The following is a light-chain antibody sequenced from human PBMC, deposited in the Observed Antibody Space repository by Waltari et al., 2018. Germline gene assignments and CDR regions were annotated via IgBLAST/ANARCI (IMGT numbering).Light chain of an antibody. V-gene: IGKV3-20*01. CDR3: QQYGSSPLT. J-gene: IGKJ4*01. Sequence: EIVLTQSPGTLSLSPGERATLSCRASQSVSSSYLAWYQQKPGQATRLLIYGASSRATVIPDRFSGSGSGTDFTLTISRLEPEDFAVYYCQQYGSSPLTFGGGTKVEIK. CDR1: QSVSSSY. CDR2: GAS.